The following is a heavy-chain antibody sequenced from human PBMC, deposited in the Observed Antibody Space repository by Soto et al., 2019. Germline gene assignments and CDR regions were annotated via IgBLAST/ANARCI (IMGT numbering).Heavy chain of an antibody. CDR2: ISSSSSTI. J-gene: IGHJ6*02. D-gene: IGHD3-10*01. Sequence: EVQLVESGGGLVQPGGSLRLSCAASGFTFSTYGMNWVRQAPGKGLEWVSYISSSSSTIYYADSVKGRFTISRDNAKDSLYLLMNSLRAEDTAVYYCARDCYGSGTYGMDVWGQGTKVTVSS. CDR1: GFTFSTYG. V-gene: IGHV3-48*01. CDR3: ARDCYGSGTYGMDV.